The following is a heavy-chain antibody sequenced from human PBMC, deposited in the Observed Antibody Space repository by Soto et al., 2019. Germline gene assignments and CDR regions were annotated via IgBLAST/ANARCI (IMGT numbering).Heavy chain of an antibody. D-gene: IGHD3-10*01. CDR1: GFTFSSYA. CDR3: AKMLTMVRGVTGLRDFDF. CDR2: ISGPGATI. Sequence: EVQLLEAGGNLIQPGGSLRLSCAASGFTFSSYAMSWVRQAPGQGLEWLSAISGPGATIYYADSVKGRFTISRDNSKNTRYLQMNILTAEDTAVYYCAKMLTMVRGVTGLRDFDFWGQGTLVTVSS. V-gene: IGHV3-23*01. J-gene: IGHJ4*02.